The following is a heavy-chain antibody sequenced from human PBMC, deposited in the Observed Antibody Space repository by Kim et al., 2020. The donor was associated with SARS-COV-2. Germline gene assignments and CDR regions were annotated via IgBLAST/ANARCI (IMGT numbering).Heavy chain of an antibody. Sequence: SETLSLTCAVYGGSFSGYYWSWIRQPPGKGLEWIGEINHSGSTNYNPSLKSRVTISVDTSKNQFSLKLSSVTAADTAVYYCARGLRVVQGYFQHWGQGTLVTVSS. J-gene: IGHJ1*01. CDR2: INHSGST. CDR3: ARGLRVVQGYFQH. CDR1: GGSFSGYY. V-gene: IGHV4-34*01. D-gene: IGHD3-10*01.